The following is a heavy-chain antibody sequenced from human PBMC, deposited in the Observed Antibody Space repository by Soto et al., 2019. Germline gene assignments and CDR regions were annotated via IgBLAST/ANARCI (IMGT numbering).Heavy chain of an antibody. CDR3: ARDRLRYNWNDFPYYYYGMDV. J-gene: IGHJ6*02. V-gene: IGHV3-30-3*01. D-gene: IGHD1-1*01. CDR2: ISYDGSNK. Sequence: QVQLVESGGGVVQPGRSLRLSCAASGFTFSSYAMHWVRQAPGKGLEWVAVISYDGSNKYYADSVKGRFTISTDNSKNTLSLQMNSLRAEYTAVYYCARDRLRYNWNDFPYYYYGMDVWGQGTTVTVSS. CDR1: GFTFSSYA.